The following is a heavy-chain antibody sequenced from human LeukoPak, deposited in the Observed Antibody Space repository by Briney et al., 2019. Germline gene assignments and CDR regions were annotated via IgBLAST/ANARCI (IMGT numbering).Heavy chain of an antibody. V-gene: IGHV3-30*04. CDR2: ISYDGSNK. CDR1: GFTFSSYA. CDR3: ARDHYYDSSGFLDAFDI. Sequence: GGSLRLSCAASGFTFSSYAMHWVRQAPGKGLQWVAVISYDGSNKYYADSVKGRFTISRDNSKNTLYLQMNSLRAEDTAVYYCARDHYYDSSGFLDAFDIWGQGTMVTVSS. J-gene: IGHJ3*02. D-gene: IGHD3-22*01.